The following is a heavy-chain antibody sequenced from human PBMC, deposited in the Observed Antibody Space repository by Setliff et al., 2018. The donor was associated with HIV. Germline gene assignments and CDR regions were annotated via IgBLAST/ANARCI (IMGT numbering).Heavy chain of an antibody. D-gene: IGHD6-13*01. CDR2: MNPNSGNT. CDR1: GSTFSTYD. V-gene: IGHV1-8*01. Sequence: ASVKVSCKPSGSTFSTYDVNWVRQATGQGLEWMGWMNPNSGNTGYAQKFQGRVTMTRNTSISAAYMELSSLRSDDTAVYYCASSWSRIRYYGMDVWGQGTTVTVSS. J-gene: IGHJ6*02. CDR3: ASSWSRIRYYGMDV.